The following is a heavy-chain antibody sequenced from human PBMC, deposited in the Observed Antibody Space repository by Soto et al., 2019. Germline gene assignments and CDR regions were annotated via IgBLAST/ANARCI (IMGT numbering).Heavy chain of an antibody. J-gene: IGHJ6*02. Sequence: QVQLVQSGAEVKKPGASVKVSCKASGYTFTSYGISWVRQAPGQGLEWMGWISAYNGNTNYAQKLQGRVTMTTDTSPSTAYMELRSLRSDDTAVYYCARDTTVTTGYYYYGMDVWGQGTTVTVSS. CDR3: ARDTTVTTGYYYYGMDV. V-gene: IGHV1-18*01. CDR2: ISAYNGNT. CDR1: GYTFTSYG. D-gene: IGHD4-4*01.